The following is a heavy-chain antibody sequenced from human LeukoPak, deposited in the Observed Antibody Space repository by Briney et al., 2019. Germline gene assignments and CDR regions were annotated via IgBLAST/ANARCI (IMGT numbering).Heavy chain of an antibody. CDR2: SNAGNGNT. Sequence: ASVKVSCKASGYTFTSYAMHWVRQAPAQRLEWMGWSNAGNGNTKYSQKFQGRVTNTRDTSASTAYMELSSLRSEDTAVYYCARDGAGYCSGGSSLDWFDPWGQGTLVTVSS. CDR1: GYTFTSYA. J-gene: IGHJ5*02. CDR3: ARDGAGYCSGGSSLDWFDP. D-gene: IGHD2-15*01. V-gene: IGHV1-3*01.